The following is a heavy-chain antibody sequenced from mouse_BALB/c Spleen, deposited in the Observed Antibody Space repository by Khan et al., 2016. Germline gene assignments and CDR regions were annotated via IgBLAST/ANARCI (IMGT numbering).Heavy chain of an antibody. Sequence: VQLKQSGAELVRPGALVKLSCKASGFNIKDYYMHWVKQRPEQGLEWIGWIDPENGNTIYDPKFQGKASITADTSSNTAYLQLSSLTSEDTAVYDCAVDGSWFAYWGQGTLVTVSA. CDR2: IDPENGNT. J-gene: IGHJ3*01. CDR3: AVDGSWFAY. CDR1: GFNIKDYY. D-gene: IGHD2-3*01. V-gene: IGHV14-1*02.